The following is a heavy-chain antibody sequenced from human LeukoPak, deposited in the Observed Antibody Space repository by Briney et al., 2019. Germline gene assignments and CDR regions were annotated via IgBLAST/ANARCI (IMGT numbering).Heavy chain of an antibody. V-gene: IGHV4-4*07. CDR2: IYTSGST. Sequence: KPSETLSLTGSVPRCSISSYYLSWIRQPAGKGLEWIGRIYTSGSTTYNPSLKSRVTMSVDTSKNQFSLKLSSVTAADTAVYYCARDPIVGATLGLFDPWGQGTLVTVSP. CDR1: RCSISSYY. D-gene: IGHD1-26*01. CDR3: ARDPIVGATLGLFDP. J-gene: IGHJ5*02.